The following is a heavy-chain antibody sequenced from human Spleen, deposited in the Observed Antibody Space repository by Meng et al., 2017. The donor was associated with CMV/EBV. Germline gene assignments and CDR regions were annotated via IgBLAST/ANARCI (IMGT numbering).Heavy chain of an antibody. CDR1: GFTLSGYE. CDR3: SFWSFYQYLTY. D-gene: IGHD3-3*01. V-gene: IGHV3-49*04. Sequence: GESLKISCAASGFTLSGYEMNWVRQAPGKGLEWVGSIRSKSHGETPEYAASVEGRFTVSRDDSKDIAYLQVNSLKTEDTAVYYCSFWSFYQYLTYWGHGTLVTVSS. CDR2: IRSKSHGETP. J-gene: IGHJ4*01.